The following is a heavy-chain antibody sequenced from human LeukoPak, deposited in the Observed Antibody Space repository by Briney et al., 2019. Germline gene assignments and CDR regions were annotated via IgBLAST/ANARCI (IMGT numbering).Heavy chain of an antibody. J-gene: IGHJ4*02. CDR3: TTDHRTIYGVVFPDY. V-gene: IGHV3-9*01. Sequence: GGSLRLSCTVSGFTFDDYAMHWVRRTPGKGLEWVSGITWNRDNIGYGDSVKGRFTISRDNVKNVLYLQMNSLNTEDTAVYYCTTDHRTIYGVVFPDYWGQGTLVTVSS. CDR2: ITWNRDNI. D-gene: IGHD3-3*01. CDR1: GFTFDDYA.